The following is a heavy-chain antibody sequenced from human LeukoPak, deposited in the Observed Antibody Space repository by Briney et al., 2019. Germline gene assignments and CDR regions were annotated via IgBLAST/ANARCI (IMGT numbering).Heavy chain of an antibody. Sequence: GGSRRLSCAASGFTFSDYWMHWVRQAPGKGLGWVSRINSDGTTINYADSVKGRFSISRAKAKNTMYIQMNSLRAEDMAVYYCAREEITVTDAFDIWGQGTMVTVSS. V-gene: IGHV3-74*01. D-gene: IGHD4-17*01. CDR2: INSDGTTI. CDR1: GFTFSDYW. CDR3: AREEITVTDAFDI. J-gene: IGHJ3*02.